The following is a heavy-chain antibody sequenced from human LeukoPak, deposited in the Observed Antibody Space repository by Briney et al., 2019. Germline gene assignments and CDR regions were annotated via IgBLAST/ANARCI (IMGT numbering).Heavy chain of an antibody. J-gene: IGHJ4*02. V-gene: IGHV4-34*01. D-gene: IGHD3-22*01. CDR2: INHSGST. CDR3: AQFLPDDSSGYSPIADY. CDR1: RGSFSGYY. Sequence: PSETLSLTCPVYRGSFSGYYWSWIRQPPGKGLEWIGEINHSGSTNYNPSLKSRVTISVDTSKNQFSLKLSSVTAADTAVYYCAQFLPDDSSGYSPIADYWGQGTLVTVSS.